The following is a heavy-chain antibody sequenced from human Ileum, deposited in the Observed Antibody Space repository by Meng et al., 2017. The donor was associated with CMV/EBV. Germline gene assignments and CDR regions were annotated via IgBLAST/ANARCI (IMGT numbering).Heavy chain of an antibody. D-gene: IGHD1-26*01. J-gene: IGHJ4*02. CDR2: VHYTGTT. V-gene: IGHV4-39*07. CDR1: GGSISTNSDY. Sequence: HLPELGPGLVKPPETLSLTCTVSGGSISTNSDYWGWVRQPPGKGLEWIATVHYTGTTYYNPSLKSPVIISIDTSKNQFSLRLTSVTAADTAVYYCARDRTVGPTPDGSLGAWGQGTLVTVSS. CDR3: ARDRTVGPTPDGSLGA.